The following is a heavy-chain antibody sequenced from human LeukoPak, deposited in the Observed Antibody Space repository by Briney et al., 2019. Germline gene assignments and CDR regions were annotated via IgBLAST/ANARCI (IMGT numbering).Heavy chain of an antibody. CDR3: ARQPIVLRYYYYGMDV. Sequence: PGGSLRLSCEASGFTFSDYYMSWIRQAPGKGLEWIGYIYYSGSTNYNPSLKSRVTISVDTSKNQFSLKLSSVTAADTAVYYCARQPIVLRYYYYGMDVWGQGTTVTVSS. D-gene: IGHD2-8*02. CDR1: GFTFSDYY. CDR2: IYYSGST. J-gene: IGHJ6*02. V-gene: IGHV4-59*08.